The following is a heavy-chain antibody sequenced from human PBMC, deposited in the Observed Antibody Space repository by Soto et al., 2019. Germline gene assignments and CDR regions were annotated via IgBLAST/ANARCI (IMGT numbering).Heavy chain of an antibody. Sequence: QVQLVQSGAEVRKPGASVKVSCKASGYTFSDYYIHWVRQAPGQGLEWMGWINPNSGGTKFAPKFQGGVTMTRDPSITKAYMELSRLRSGDTAVYYCAREPATAKPEGVDFWGQGTLVTVSS. CDR2: INPNSGGT. D-gene: IGHD1-1*01. CDR1: GYTFSDYY. V-gene: IGHV1-2*02. J-gene: IGHJ4*02. CDR3: AREPATAKPEGVDF.